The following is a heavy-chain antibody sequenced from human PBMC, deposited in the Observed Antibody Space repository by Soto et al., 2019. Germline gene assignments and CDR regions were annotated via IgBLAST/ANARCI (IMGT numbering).Heavy chain of an antibody. Sequence: SETLSLTCTVSGGSISSYYWSWIRQPPGKGLEWIGYIYYSGSTNYNPSLKSRVTISVDTSKNQFSLKLSSVTAADTAVYYCARGFLEWSVYYYYYMDVWGKGTTVTVSS. CDR3: ARGFLEWSVYYYYYMDV. J-gene: IGHJ6*03. V-gene: IGHV4-59*01. CDR2: IYYSGST. CDR1: GGSISSYY. D-gene: IGHD3-3*01.